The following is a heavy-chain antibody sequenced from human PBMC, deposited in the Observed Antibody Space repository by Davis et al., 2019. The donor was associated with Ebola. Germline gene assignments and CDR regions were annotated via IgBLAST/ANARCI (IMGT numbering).Heavy chain of an antibody. CDR1: GGSFSGYY. CDR2: INHSGST. V-gene: IGHV4-34*01. J-gene: IGHJ4*02. D-gene: IGHD6-6*01. CDR3: AKVREGYSSSSDY. Sequence: SETLSLTCAVYGGSFSGYYWSWIRQPPGKGLEWIGEINHSGSTNYNPSLKSRVTISVDTSKNQVSLRLSSVTAADTAVYYCAKVREGYSSSSDYWGQGTLVTVSS.